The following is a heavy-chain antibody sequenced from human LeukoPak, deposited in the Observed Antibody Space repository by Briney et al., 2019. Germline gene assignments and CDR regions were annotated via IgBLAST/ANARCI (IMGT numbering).Heavy chain of an antibody. D-gene: IGHD5-12*01. CDR3: ARDNIVARTFDY. CDR2: IYYSGST. CDR1: GGSVSSGSYY. V-gene: IGHV4-61*01. J-gene: IGHJ4*02. Sequence: PSETLSLTCTVSGGSVSSGSYYWSWIRQPPGKGLEWIGYIYYSGSTNYNPSLKSRVTTSVDTSKNQFSLKLSSVTAADTAVYYCARDNIVARTFDYWGQGTLVTVSS.